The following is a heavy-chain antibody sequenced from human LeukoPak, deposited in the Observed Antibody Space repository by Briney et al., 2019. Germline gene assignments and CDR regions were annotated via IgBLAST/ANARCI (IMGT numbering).Heavy chain of an antibody. D-gene: IGHD2-15*01. J-gene: IGHJ4*02. Sequence: PGGSLRLACAVSGLTVSINYMSCVRHAPEEWLEWVSLIYNGGGTYYADPVRGRFTISRDDSKNTRYPQSNSLRAEDTAVYYCVRRAGGCSHPYDYWGQGTLVTVSS. V-gene: IGHV3-53*01. CDR3: VRRAGGCSHPYDY. CDR1: GLTVSINY. CDR2: IYNGGGT.